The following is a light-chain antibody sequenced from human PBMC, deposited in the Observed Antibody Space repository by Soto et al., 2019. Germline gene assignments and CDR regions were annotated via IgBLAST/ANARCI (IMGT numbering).Light chain of an antibody. V-gene: IGKV3-11*01. J-gene: IGKJ4*02. Sequence: EIVLTQSPATLSLSPGERATLSCRASQSVSSYLAWYQQKPGQAPRLLIYDASNRATGIPARFSGSGSGTDFTLTISSLEPEDFAVYYCQQRSNWFGFGGGTKVEIK. CDR2: DAS. CDR1: QSVSSY. CDR3: QQRSNWFG.